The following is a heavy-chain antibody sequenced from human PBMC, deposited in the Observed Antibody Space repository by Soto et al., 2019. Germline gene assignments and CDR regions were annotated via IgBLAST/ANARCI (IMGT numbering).Heavy chain of an antibody. CDR2: ISYDGGVT. D-gene: IGHD3-3*01. V-gene: IGHV3-30*03. Sequence: PGGSLRLSCAASGFTVSSNYMSWVRQAPGKGLVWLAVISYDGGVTYYADSVQGRFTISRDNSKNTLYLQMNSLRPEDTAVYYCARDWSGYGMDVWGQGTTVTVSS. CDR1: GFTVSSNY. J-gene: IGHJ6*02. CDR3: ARDWSGYGMDV.